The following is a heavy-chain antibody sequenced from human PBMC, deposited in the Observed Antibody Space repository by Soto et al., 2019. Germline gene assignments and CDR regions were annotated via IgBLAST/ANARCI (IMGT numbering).Heavy chain of an antibody. J-gene: IGHJ4*02. CDR2: FDPEEGDT. V-gene: IGHV1-24*01. CDR3: AAGGTRWLHSPFDY. D-gene: IGHD1-1*01. CDR1: GHTLTELS. Sequence: QVQLLQSGAEVKKPGASVKVSCKVSGHTLTELSMHWVRQTPGRGLEWMGGFDPEEGDTIFAQKFQGRVTMTEDTSTDSTYMELTSLRSEDTAVYYCAAGGTRWLHSPFDYWGQGTLVTISS.